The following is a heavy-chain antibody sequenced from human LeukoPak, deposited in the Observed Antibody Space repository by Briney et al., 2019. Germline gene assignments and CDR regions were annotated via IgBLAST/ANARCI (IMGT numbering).Heavy chain of an antibody. CDR1: GYTFTGYN. Sequence: ASVKVSCKASGYTFTGYNMHWVRQPPGQGLEWMGWINPNTGGTNYAQKFQGRVTMTRDTSSSTAYMELRRPRSDDTAVYYCARGGDSMYYDFWTGNYYGMDVWGQGTTVTVSS. CDR2: INPNTGGT. V-gene: IGHV1-2*02. D-gene: IGHD3-3*01. CDR3: ARGGDSMYYDFWTGNYYGMDV. J-gene: IGHJ6*02.